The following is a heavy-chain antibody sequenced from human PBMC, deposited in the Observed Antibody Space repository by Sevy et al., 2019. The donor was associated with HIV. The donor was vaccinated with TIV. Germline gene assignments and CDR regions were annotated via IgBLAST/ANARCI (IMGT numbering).Heavy chain of an antibody. D-gene: IGHD3-3*01. V-gene: IGHV4-59*01. CDR2: IYYSGST. CDR1: GGSFSGYY. CDR3: ARGGRVLRFLEWLSPFDP. Sequence: SETLSLTCAVYGGSFSGYYWSWIRQPPGKGLEWIGYIYYSGSTNYNPSLKSRVTISVDTSKNQFSLKLSSVTAADTAVYYCARGGRVLRFLEWLSPFDPWGQGTLVTVSS. J-gene: IGHJ5*02.